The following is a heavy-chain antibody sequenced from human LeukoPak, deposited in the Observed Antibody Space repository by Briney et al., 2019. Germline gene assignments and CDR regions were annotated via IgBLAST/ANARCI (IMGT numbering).Heavy chain of an antibody. CDR2: ISYDGSNK. CDR1: GFTFSSYA. CDR3: ASSGGVVVPAGGDAFDI. Sequence: PGGSLRLSCAASGFTFSSYAMHWVRQAPGKGLEWVAVISYDGSNKYYADSVKGRITISRDNSKNTLYLQMNSLRAEDTAVYYCASSGGVVVPAGGDAFDIWGQGTMVTVSS. J-gene: IGHJ3*02. V-gene: IGHV3-30-3*01. D-gene: IGHD2-2*01.